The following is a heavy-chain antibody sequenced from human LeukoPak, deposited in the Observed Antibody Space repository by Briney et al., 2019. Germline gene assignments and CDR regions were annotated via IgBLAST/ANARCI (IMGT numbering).Heavy chain of an antibody. D-gene: IGHD1-26*01. CDR3: ARVPLHDASGRYYPH. CDR2: INTGNGNT. CDR1: GFSFSSYG. V-gene: IGHV1-3*04. J-gene: IGHJ1*01. Sequence: PGGSLRLSCAASGFSFSSYGMHWVRQAPRQSLEWMGWINTGNGNTKSSQKFQDRVTLTRDTSASTAYMELNSLSSEDTAVYFCARVPLHDASGRYYPHWGQGTLVTVSS.